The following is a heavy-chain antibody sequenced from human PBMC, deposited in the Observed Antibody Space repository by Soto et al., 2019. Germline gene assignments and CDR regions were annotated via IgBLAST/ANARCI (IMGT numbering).Heavy chain of an antibody. V-gene: IGHV3-33*01. CDR3: ARDLAAAAGTGGDY. D-gene: IGHD6-13*01. J-gene: IGHJ4*02. CDR1: GFTFSSYG. CDR2: IWYDGSNK. Sequence: QVQLVESGGGVVQPGRSLRLSCAVSGFTFSSYGMHWVRQAPGKGLEWVAVIWYDGSNKYYADSVKGRFTISRDNSKNTLYLQMNSLRAEDTAVYYCARDLAAAAGTGGDYWGQGTLVTVSS.